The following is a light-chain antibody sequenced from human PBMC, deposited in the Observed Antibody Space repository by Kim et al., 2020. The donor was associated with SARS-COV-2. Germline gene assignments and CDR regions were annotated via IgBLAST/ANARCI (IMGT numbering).Light chain of an antibody. CDR3: QSYDSSNHVV. J-gene: IGLJ2*01. CDR2: EDN. V-gene: IGLV6-57*02. CDR1: SGSIASNY. Sequence: KPVTISCTGTSGSIASNYVQWYQQRPGSAPTTVIYEDNQRPSGVPDRFSGSIDSSSNSASLTISGLKTEDEADYYCQSYDSSNHVVFGGGTQLTVL.